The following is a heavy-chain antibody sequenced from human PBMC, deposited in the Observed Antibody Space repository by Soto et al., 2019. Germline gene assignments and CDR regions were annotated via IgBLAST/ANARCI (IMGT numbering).Heavy chain of an antibody. D-gene: IGHD3-10*01. CDR3: ARRITLVRGVRLISYYYYGMDV. V-gene: IGHV1-46*01. CDR1: GYIFTSYY. Sequence: ASVKVSCKASGYIFTSYYMHWVRQAPAQGLEWMGIINPSGGSTRYAQKFQGRVTMTRDTSTSTVYMELSSLRSEDTAVYYCARRITLVRGVRLISYYYYGMDVSGQRSAVSVSS. CDR2: INPSGGST. J-gene: IGHJ6*02.